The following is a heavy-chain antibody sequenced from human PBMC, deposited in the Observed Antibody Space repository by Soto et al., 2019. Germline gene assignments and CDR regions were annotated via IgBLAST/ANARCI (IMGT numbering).Heavy chain of an antibody. J-gene: IGHJ4*02. D-gene: IGHD3-9*01. Sequence: GASVKVSCKASGYTFTSYGISWVRQAPGQGLEWMGWISAYNGNTNYAQKLQGRVTMTTDTSTSTAYMELRSLRSDDTAVYYCARDYTRVPDLSDILTGYPVPGYWGQGTLVTVSS. V-gene: IGHV1-18*01. CDR3: ARDYTRVPDLSDILTGYPVPGY. CDR1: GYTFTSYG. CDR2: ISAYNGNT.